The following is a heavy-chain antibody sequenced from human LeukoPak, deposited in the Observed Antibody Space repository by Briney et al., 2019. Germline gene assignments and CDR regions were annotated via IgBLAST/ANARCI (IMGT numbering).Heavy chain of an antibody. CDR2: IDWDDDK. V-gene: IGHV2-70*11. CDR1: GFSLSTSGMC. Sequence: ESGPALVKPTQTLTLTCTFSGFSLSTSGMCVSWIRQPPGKALEWLARIDWDDDKYYSKFLRTRLTISKDSSKNQVVLTMTKKDPADTATYYCARTVEMATIHAFDIWGQGKMVTVSS. J-gene: IGHJ3*02. D-gene: IGHD5-24*01. CDR3: ARTVEMATIHAFDI.